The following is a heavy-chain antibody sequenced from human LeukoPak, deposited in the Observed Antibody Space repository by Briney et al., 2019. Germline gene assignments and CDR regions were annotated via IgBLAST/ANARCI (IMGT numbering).Heavy chain of an antibody. CDR3: ARANYYGSGSYYDY. Sequence: SETLSLTCAVYGGSFSGYYWSWIRQPPGKGLEWIGEINHSGSTNYNPSLKSRVTMSVDTSKNQFSLKLSSVTAADTAVYYCARANYYGSGSYYDYWGQGTLVTVSS. CDR1: GGSFSGYY. CDR2: INHSGST. V-gene: IGHV4-34*01. D-gene: IGHD3-10*01. J-gene: IGHJ4*02.